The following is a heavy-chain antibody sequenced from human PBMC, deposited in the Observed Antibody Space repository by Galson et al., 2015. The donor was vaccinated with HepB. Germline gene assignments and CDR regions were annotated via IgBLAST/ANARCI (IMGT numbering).Heavy chain of an antibody. CDR2: ISYDGSNK. V-gene: IGHV3-30*18. J-gene: IGHJ6*02. CDR1: GFTFSSYG. Sequence: SLRLSCAASGFTFSSYGMHWVRQAPGKGLEWVAVISYDGSNKYYADSVKGRFTISRDNSKNTLYLQMNSLRAEDTAVYYCAKDHCSSTSCYSYYYYGMDVWGQGTTVTVSS. CDR3: AKDHCSSTSCYSYYYYGMDV. D-gene: IGHD2-2*02.